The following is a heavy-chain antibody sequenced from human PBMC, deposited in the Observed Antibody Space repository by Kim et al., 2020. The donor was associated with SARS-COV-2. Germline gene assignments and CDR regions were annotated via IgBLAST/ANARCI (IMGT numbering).Heavy chain of an antibody. V-gene: IGHV4-39*01. CDR1: GGSISSSSYY. D-gene: IGHD6-19*01. CDR3: ARSTGSGWYFYGMDV. Sequence: SETLSLTCTVSGGSISSSSYYWGWIRQPPGKGLEWIGSIYYSGSTYYNPSLKSRVTISVDTSKNQFSLKLSSVTAADTAVYYCARSTGSGWYFYGMDVWG. J-gene: IGHJ6*01. CDR2: IYYSGST.